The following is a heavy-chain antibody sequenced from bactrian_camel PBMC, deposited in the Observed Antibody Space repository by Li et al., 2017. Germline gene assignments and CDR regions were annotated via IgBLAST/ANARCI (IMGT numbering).Heavy chain of an antibody. CDR2: MYESYGAA. Sequence: HVQLVESGGGSVQAGGSLRLSCVGSASPVCMAWSRQCPGKGREVVATMYESYGAARYADSVKGRFIVSRDNAKKTVYLHMANLKAEDTAVYHCATAFFATRCEDESIYTVWGQGTQVTVS. CDR3: ATAFFATRCEDESIYTV. J-gene: IGHJ4*01. CDR1: ASPVC. V-gene: IGHV3S53*01. D-gene: IGHD1*01.